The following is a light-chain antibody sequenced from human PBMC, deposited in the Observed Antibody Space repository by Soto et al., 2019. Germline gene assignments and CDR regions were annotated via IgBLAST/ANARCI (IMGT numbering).Light chain of an antibody. J-gene: IGKJ2*01. V-gene: IGKV2-30*01. CDR1: QSLVYTDGDTY. CDR2: KVS. CDR3: MQGIHWPPYT. Sequence: DVVMTQSPLSLPVTLGQPASICCRSSQSLVYTDGDTYLTWFQQRPGQSPRRLIYKVSKRDSVVPDGFSGSGSGTDYTLRISRVEAEDVGVYYCMQGIHWPPYTFGQETKLEIK.